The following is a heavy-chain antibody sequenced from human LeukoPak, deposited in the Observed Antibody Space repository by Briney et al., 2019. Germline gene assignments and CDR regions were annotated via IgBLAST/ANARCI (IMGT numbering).Heavy chain of an antibody. J-gene: IGHJ3*02. CDR2: ISSSSSYI. D-gene: IGHD6-19*01. Sequence: GGSLRLSCAASGFTFSSYSMNWVRQAPGKGLEWVSTISSSSSYIYYADPVKGRFTISRDNAKNSLYLQMNSLRAEDTAVYYCAREARAVAGGAFDIWGQGTMVTVSS. CDR3: AREARAVAGGAFDI. CDR1: GFTFSSYS. V-gene: IGHV3-21*01.